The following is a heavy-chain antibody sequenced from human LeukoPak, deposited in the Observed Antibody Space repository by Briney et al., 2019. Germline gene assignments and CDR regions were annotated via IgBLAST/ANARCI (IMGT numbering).Heavy chain of an antibody. V-gene: IGHV1-8*03. J-gene: IGHJ4*02. CDR3: ARGSDSGYDPHFDY. CDR1: GYTFTSYD. D-gene: IGHD5-12*01. Sequence: ASVKVSCEASGYTFTSYDINWVRQATGQGLEWMGWMNPNSGNTGYAQKFQGRVTITRNTSISTAYMELSSLRSEDTAVYYCARGSDSGYDPHFDYWGQGTLVTVSS. CDR2: MNPNSGNT.